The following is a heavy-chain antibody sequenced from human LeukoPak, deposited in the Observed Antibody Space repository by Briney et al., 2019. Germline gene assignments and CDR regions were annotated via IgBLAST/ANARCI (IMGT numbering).Heavy chain of an antibody. CDR1: GFAVSTNY. J-gene: IGHJ5*02. CDR3: ARDQRSESYYPWGWFDP. CDR2: IYSDGST. V-gene: IGHV3-66*02. D-gene: IGHD1-26*01. Sequence: GGSLRLSCAASGFAVSTNYLSWVRQAPGKGLEWVSVIYSDGSTYYTDSVKGRFTISRDNSKNTLYLQMTSLRPEDTAVYYCARDQRSESYYPWGWFDPWGQGTLVTVSS.